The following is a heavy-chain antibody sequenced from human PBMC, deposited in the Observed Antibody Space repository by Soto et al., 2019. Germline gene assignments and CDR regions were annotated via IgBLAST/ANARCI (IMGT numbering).Heavy chain of an antibody. D-gene: IGHD4-17*01. CDR1: GITFSNVR. Sequence: EVQLVASGGGLVKPGESLRLSCAGSGITFSNVRMPWVRQAPGTGLEWLGRIKSKTDGGTADYPAAVKGRFTISRDDSKNMLYLQLNSLKTEDTAVYYCTTDYGWAFDIWGQGTMVTVSS. CDR2: IKSKTDGGTA. V-gene: IGHV3-15*01. J-gene: IGHJ3*02. CDR3: TTDYGWAFDI.